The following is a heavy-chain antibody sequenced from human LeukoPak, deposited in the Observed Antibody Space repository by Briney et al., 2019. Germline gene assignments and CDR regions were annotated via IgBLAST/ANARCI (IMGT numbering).Heavy chain of an antibody. CDR1: GGSISSGGYY. J-gene: IGHJ4*02. CDR2: IYYSGST. D-gene: IGHD6-19*01. CDR3: ARGPRSWLVKGAFDY. Sequence: TSETLSLTCTVSGGSISSGGYYWSWIRRHPGKGLEWIGYIYYSGSTYYNPSLKSRVTISVDTSKNQFSLKLSSVTAADTAVYYCARGPRSWLVKGAFDYWGQGTLVTVSS. V-gene: IGHV4-31*03.